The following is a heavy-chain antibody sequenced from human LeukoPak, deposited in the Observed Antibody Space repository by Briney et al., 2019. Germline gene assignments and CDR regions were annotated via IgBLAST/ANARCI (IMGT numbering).Heavy chain of an antibody. V-gene: IGHV3-74*01. CDR2: INSDGSGT. D-gene: IGHD4-17*01. CDR3: AREDDDGDYFT. J-gene: IGHJ5*02. Sequence: PGGSLRLSCAASGFTFTSCWMHWVRQAPGKGLVWVSRINSDGSGTDYADSVKDRFTISRDNAKNTLFLQMNSLRAEDTAVCYCAREDDDGDYFTWGQGTLVTVSS. CDR1: GFTFTSCW.